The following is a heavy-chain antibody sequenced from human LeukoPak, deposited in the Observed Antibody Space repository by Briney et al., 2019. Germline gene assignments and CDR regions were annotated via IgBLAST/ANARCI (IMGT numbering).Heavy chain of an antibody. Sequence: GGSLRLSCVVSGFTFSSYAMNWVRQAPGKGLEWVSGISDSGGTTNYADSVKGRFTISRDNSKNTVHLQMSSLRAEDTAIYYRAKRPDSHDYWGQGTLVTVSS. J-gene: IGHJ4*02. CDR3: AKRPDSHDY. CDR2: ISDSGGTT. V-gene: IGHV3-23*01. D-gene: IGHD3-22*01. CDR1: GFTFSSYA.